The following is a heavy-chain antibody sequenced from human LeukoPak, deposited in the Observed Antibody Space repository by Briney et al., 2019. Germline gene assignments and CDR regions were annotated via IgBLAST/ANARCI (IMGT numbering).Heavy chain of an antibody. Sequence: GGSLRLSCAASGFTFSSYWMSWVRQAPGKGLEWVANIKQDGSEKYYVDSVKGRFTISRDNAKNSLYLQMNSLRAEDTAVYYCAIIAAANREYYFDYWGQGTLVTVSS. CDR2: IKQDGSEK. D-gene: IGHD6-13*01. V-gene: IGHV3-7*01. CDR3: AIIAAANREYYFDY. CDR1: GFTFSSYW. J-gene: IGHJ4*02.